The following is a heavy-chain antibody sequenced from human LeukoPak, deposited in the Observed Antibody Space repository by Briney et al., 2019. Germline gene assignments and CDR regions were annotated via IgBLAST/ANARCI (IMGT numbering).Heavy chain of an antibody. V-gene: IGHV1-46*01. D-gene: IGHD3-10*01. CDR1: GYTFTSYY. J-gene: IGHJ4*02. Sequence: ASVKVSCKASGYTFTSYYMHWVRQAPGQGLEWMGIISPSGGSTTYAQNFQGRVTMTRDTSTSTVYMELSSLRSEDTAVYYCASGPGWFVDYWGQGTLVTVSS. CDR3: ASGPGWFVDY. CDR2: ISPSGGST.